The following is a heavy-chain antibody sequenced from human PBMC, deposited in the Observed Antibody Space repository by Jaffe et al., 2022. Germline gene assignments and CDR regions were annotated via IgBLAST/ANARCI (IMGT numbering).Heavy chain of an antibody. Sequence: QVQLVQSGAEVKKPGSSVKVSCKASGGTFSSYAISWVRQAPGQGLEWMGGIIPIFGTANYAQKFQGRVTITADESTSTAYMELSSLRSEDTAVYYCAIDPLNDYPSGHLYYFDYWGQGTLVTVSS. CDR2: IIPIFGTA. CDR3: AIDPLNDYPSGHLYYFDY. D-gene: IGHD3-10*01. J-gene: IGHJ4*02. V-gene: IGHV1-69*01. CDR1: GGTFSSYA.